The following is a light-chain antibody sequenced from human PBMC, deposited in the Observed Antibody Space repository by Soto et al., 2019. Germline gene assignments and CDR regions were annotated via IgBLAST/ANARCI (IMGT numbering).Light chain of an antibody. CDR2: GAS. J-gene: IGKJ1*01. Sequence: MVLTQSPGTLSLSPGERATLSCRAIQGVSSSYLAWYQQKPVQAPRLLIYGASSRATGIPDRFSGSGSGTDFTLTISRLEPEEFAVYYCQQYGRSHASTFGQGTKVEIK. V-gene: IGKV3-20*01. CDR3: QQYGRSHAST. CDR1: QGVSSSY.